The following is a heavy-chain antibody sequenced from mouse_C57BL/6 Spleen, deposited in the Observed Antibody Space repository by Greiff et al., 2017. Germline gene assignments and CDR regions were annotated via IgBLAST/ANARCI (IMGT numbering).Heavy chain of an antibody. J-gene: IGHJ3*01. CDR2: IYPGDGDT. CDR1: GYAFSSYW. V-gene: IGHV1-80*01. Sequence: QVQLQQSGAELVKPGASVKISCKASGYAFSSYWMNWVKQRPGKGLEWIGQIYPGDGDTNYNGKFKGKATLTADKSSSTAYMQLSSLTSEDSAVYFCARGDYGSSYGWFAYWGQGTLVTVSA. CDR3: ARGDYGSSYGWFAY. D-gene: IGHD1-1*01.